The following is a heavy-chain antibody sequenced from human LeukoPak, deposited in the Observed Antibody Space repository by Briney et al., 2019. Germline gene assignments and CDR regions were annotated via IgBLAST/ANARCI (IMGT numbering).Heavy chain of an antibody. V-gene: IGHV4-34*01. CDR2: INHSGST. CDR1: GGSFSGYY. CDR3: ARHEELWWDHPNAFDI. J-gene: IGHJ3*02. Sequence: PSETLSLTCAVDGGSFSGYYWSWIRQPPGKGLEWIGEINHSGSTNYNPSLKSQVTISVDTSKNQFSLKLSSVTAADTAVYYCARHEELWWDHPNAFDIWGQGTMVTVSS. D-gene: IGHD2-21*01.